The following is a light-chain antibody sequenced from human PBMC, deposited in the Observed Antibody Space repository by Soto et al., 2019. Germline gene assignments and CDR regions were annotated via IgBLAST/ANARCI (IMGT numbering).Light chain of an antibody. J-gene: IGKJ2*01. CDR3: MRSIELYT. Sequence: DIVMTQTPLSLPVTPGEPASISCRSSQSLLDSDDGNTYLDWYLQKPGQSPQLLIYTHSYRATRVRYRFSGTGSGTNFTMKISRAEAEAVGVYYFMRSIELYTFGEGTKLEIK. V-gene: IGKV2-40*01. CDR2: THS. CDR1: QSLLDSDDGNTY.